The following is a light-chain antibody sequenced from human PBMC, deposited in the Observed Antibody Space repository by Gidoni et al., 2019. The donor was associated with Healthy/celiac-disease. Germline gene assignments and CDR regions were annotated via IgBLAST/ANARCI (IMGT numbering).Light chain of an antibody. Sequence: ETAMTQSPATLSVSPAESATVSSSASQSVSNNLDWYQQNPGQAPRLLIYGASTRATGIPARFSGSGSGTEFTLTLSSLKSEDYAVYYCQQYNNWPPLYTFGQGTKLEIK. V-gene: IGKV3-15*01. CDR3: QQYNNWPPLYT. CDR1: QSVSNN. J-gene: IGKJ2*01. CDR2: GAS.